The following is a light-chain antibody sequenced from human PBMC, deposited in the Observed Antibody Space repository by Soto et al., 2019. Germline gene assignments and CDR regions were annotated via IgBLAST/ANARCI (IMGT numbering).Light chain of an antibody. Sequence: LTQPASVSGSPGQSITIPCTGTSSDVGNYNYVSWYQQYPGRVPKLLIYMVGNRPSGVSNRFSGSKSGNTASLTISGLQAEDEAAYFCTSPTPGSLYVFGTGTKVTVL. CDR3: TSPTPGSLYV. J-gene: IGLJ1*01. V-gene: IGLV2-14*01. CDR1: SSDVGNYNY. CDR2: MVG.